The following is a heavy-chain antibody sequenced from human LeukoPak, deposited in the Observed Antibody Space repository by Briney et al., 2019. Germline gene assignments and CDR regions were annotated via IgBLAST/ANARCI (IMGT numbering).Heavy chain of an antibody. Sequence: GGSLRLSCAASGFTFSSYGMHWVRQAPGKGLEWVANIKQDGSEKYYVDSVKGRFTISRDNAKNSLYLQMNSLRAEDTAVYYCARDSYYYGSGSYYIFGWFDPWGQGTLVTVSS. CDR2: IKQDGSEK. J-gene: IGHJ5*02. CDR1: GFTFSSYG. V-gene: IGHV3-7*01. D-gene: IGHD3-10*01. CDR3: ARDSYYYGSGSYYIFGWFDP.